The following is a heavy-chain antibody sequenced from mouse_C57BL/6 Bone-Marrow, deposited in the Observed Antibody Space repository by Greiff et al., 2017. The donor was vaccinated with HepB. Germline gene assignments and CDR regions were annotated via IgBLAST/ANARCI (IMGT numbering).Heavy chain of an antibody. D-gene: IGHD4-1*01. CDR1: GYTFTSYW. V-gene: IGHV1-69*01. J-gene: IGHJ2*01. CDR3: ARLTGTGY. CDR2: IDPSDSYT. Sequence: QVQLQQPGAELVMPGASVKLSCKVSGYTFTSYWMHWVKQRPGQGLEWIGEIDPSDSYTNYNQKFKGKSTLTVDKSSSTAYMQLSSLTSEDSAVYYCARLTGTGYWGQGTTLTVSS.